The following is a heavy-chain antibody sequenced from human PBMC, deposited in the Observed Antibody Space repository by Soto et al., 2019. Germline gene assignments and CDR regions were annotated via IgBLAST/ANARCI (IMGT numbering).Heavy chain of an antibody. D-gene: IGHD3-22*01. Sequence: SETLSLTCAVNGGSVRGAYWSWIRQPPGKGLEWIGEINDSGSTKYNPSLKSRVTLSVDTSTNQCSLTLSSMTAADTAVYYCALRSMAVVPEYWGQGTLVTVS. CDR2: INDSGST. CDR1: GGSVRGAY. J-gene: IGHJ4*02. V-gene: IGHV4-34*01. CDR3: ALRSMAVVPEY.